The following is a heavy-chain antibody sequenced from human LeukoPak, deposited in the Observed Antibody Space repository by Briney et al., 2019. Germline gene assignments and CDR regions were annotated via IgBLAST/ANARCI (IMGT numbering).Heavy chain of an antibody. CDR2: MFSSGNT. D-gene: IGHD3-22*01. V-gene: IGHV4-39*07. CDR1: GGSISSTSYY. Sequence: KPSETLSLTCTVSGGSISSTSYYWGWIRQPPGKGLEWIGSMFSSGNTYYNPSPKSRVTISVDTSKNQFSLKLSSVTAADTAIYYCARLGLSPPPSSEYYYGFDYWGQGTLVTVSS. CDR3: ARLGLSPPPSSEYYYGFDY. J-gene: IGHJ4*02.